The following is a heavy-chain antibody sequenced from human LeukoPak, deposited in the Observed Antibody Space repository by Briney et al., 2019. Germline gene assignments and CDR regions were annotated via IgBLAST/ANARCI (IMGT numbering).Heavy chain of an antibody. V-gene: IGHV1-69*13. CDR1: GGTFSSYA. D-gene: IGHD1-26*01. CDR3: ARGVVGATTGAYSFDY. CDR2: IIPIFGTA. Sequence: SVKVSCKASGGTFSSYAISWVRQAPGQGLEWMGGIIPIFGTANYAQKFQGRVTIIADESTSTAYMELSSLRPEDTAVYYCARGVVGATTGAYSFDYWGRGTLVTVSS. J-gene: IGHJ4*02.